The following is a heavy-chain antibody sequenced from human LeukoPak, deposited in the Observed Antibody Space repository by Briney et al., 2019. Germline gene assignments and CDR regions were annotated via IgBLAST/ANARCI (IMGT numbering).Heavy chain of an antibody. Sequence: GGSLRLSCAASGLTFSGSWMTWVRQPPGKGLEWVGNILPDGSYKHYVDSVKGRFTISRDNAKNSLYLQMNSLRAEDTAVYYCARDSGYSGYGPFDYWGQGTLVTVSS. CDR3: ARDSGYSGYGPFDY. V-gene: IGHV3-7*01. D-gene: IGHD5-12*01. CDR2: ILPDGSYK. J-gene: IGHJ4*02. CDR1: GLTFSGSW.